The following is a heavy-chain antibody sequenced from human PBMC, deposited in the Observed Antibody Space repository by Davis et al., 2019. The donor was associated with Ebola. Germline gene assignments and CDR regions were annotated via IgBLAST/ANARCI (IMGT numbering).Heavy chain of an antibody. CDR2: VRSHGSDD. V-gene: IGHV3-30*02. CDR1: GFTFNIFD. D-gene: IGHD3-9*01. Sequence: GGSLRLSCAASGFTFNIFDMHWVRQAPGRGLEWVAFVRSHGSDDHYADSVKGRFTISRDNSKNTLYLQMDSLRAEDTAVYYCATLRYFDWLFPNGPDYWGQGTLVTVSS. CDR3: ATLRYFDWLFPNGPDY. J-gene: IGHJ4*02.